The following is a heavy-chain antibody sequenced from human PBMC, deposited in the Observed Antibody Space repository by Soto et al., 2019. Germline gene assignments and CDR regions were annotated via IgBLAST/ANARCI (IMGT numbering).Heavy chain of an antibody. CDR1: GGKSCRYW. CDR2: INSDGSST. D-gene: IGHD3-22*01. J-gene: IGHJ4*02. CDR3: AIRASYYDSSGYFDY. V-gene: IGHV3-74*01. Sequence: RHSCAASGGKSCRYWVHCVRKKTGKGLVWVSRINSDGSSTSYADSVKGRFTISRDNAKNTLYLQMNSLRAEDTAVYYCAIRASYYDSSGYFDYWGQGTLVTVSS.